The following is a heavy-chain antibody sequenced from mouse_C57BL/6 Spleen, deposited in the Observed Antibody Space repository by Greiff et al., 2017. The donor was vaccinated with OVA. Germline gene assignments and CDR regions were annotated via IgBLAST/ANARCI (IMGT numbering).Heavy chain of an antibody. CDR2: ISSGSSTI. D-gene: IGHD2-1*01. CDR1: GFTFSDYG. CDR3: ARRDGNYFDY. J-gene: IGHJ2*01. V-gene: IGHV5-17*01. Sequence: EVQLVESGGGLVKPGGSLKLSCAASGFTFSDYGMHWVRQAPEKGLEWVAYISSGSSTISYADTVKGRFTISRDNAQNTLFLQMTSLRSEDTAMYYCARRDGNYFDYWGKGTTLTVSS.